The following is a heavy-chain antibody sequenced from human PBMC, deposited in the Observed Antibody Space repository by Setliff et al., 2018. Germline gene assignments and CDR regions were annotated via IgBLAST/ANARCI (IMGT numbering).Heavy chain of an antibody. CDR2: FDAEDGET. V-gene: IGHV1-24*01. J-gene: IGHJ4*02. CDR1: GYTLSELF. CDR3: ASAEVVVAP. D-gene: IGHD2-15*01. Sequence: GASVKVSCKVSGYTLSELFMHWVRQAPGKGLEWMGGFDAEDGETIYAQKFQGRVTITRDTSASTVYMELSSLRYEDTAVYYCASAEVVVAPWGQGTLVTVSS.